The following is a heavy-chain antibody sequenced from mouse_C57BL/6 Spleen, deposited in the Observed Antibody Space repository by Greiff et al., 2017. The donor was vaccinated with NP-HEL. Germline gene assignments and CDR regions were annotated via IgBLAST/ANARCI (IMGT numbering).Heavy chain of an antibody. V-gene: IGHV5-6*02. CDR1: GFTFSSYG. J-gene: IGHJ2*01. D-gene: IGHD4-1*01. Sequence: DVMLVESGGDLVKPGGSLKLSCAASGFTFSSYGMSWVRQTPDKRLEWVATISSGGSYTYYPDSVKGRFTISRDNAKNTLYLQMSSLKSEDAAMYECARGANGGNYFDYWGQGTTLTVSS. CDR2: ISSGGSYT. CDR3: ARGANGGNYFDY.